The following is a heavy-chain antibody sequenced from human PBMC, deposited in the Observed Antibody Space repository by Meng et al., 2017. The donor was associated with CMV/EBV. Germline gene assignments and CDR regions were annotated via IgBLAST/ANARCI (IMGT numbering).Heavy chain of an antibody. D-gene: IGHD1-20*01. J-gene: IGHJ4*02. Sequence: GESLKISCAASGFTFSSYWMSWVRQAPGKGLEWVANIKQDGSEKYYVDSVKGRFTISRDNAKNSLYLQMNSLRAEDTAVYYCARLLYNWNDAGVDYWGQGTRVTVSS. V-gene: IGHV3-7*01. CDR1: GFTFSSYW. CDR2: IKQDGSEK. CDR3: ARLLYNWNDAGVDY.